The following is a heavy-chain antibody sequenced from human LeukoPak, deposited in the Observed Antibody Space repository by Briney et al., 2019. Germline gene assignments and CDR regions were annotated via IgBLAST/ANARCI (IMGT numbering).Heavy chain of an antibody. Sequence: PGRSLRLSCAASGFTFSSYGMHWVRQAPGKGLEWVAVIWYDENNKYHADSVKGRFAISRDNSKNTVYLQVNSLRAEDTALYYCAKKRTSTAMVPNPLDYWGQGTLVTVSS. CDR3: AKKRTSTAMVPNPLDY. D-gene: IGHD5-18*01. CDR1: GFTFSSYG. J-gene: IGHJ4*02. V-gene: IGHV3-33*06. CDR2: IWYDENNK.